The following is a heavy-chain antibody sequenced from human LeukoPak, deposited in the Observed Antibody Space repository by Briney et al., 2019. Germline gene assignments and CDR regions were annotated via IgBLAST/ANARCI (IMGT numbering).Heavy chain of an antibody. D-gene: IGHD3-10*01. Sequence: PGGSLRLSCAASGFTFSSYSMTWVRQAPGKGLEWVSSISSSSSYIYYADSVKGRFTISRGNAKNSLYLQMNSLRAEDTAVYYCARLSRGSGRDAFDIWGQGTMVTVSS. J-gene: IGHJ3*02. CDR2: ISSSSSYI. V-gene: IGHV3-21*01. CDR3: ARLSRGSGRDAFDI. CDR1: GFTFSSYS.